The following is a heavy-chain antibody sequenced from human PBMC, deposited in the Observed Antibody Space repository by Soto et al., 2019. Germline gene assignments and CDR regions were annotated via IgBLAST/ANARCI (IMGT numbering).Heavy chain of an antibody. CDR3: AKDRRPMRYFQH. CDR1: GFTFSSYA. D-gene: IGHD6-25*01. Sequence: HPGGSLRLSCAASGFTFSSYAMSWVRQAPGKGLEWVSAISGSGGSTYYVDSVKGRFTISRDNSKNTLYLQMNSLRAEDTAVYYCAKDRRPMRYFQHWGQGTLVTVSS. V-gene: IGHV3-23*01. CDR2: ISGSGGST. J-gene: IGHJ1*01.